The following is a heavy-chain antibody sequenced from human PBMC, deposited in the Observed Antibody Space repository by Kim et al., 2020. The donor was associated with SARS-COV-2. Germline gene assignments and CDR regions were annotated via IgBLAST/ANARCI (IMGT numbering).Heavy chain of an antibody. Sequence: GGSLRLSCAASGFTFSSYDMHWVRQATGKGLEWVSAIGTAGDTYYPGSVKGRFTISRENAKNSLYLQMNSLRAGDTAVYYCARVSPLYYYGMDVWGQGTTVTVSS. J-gene: IGHJ6*02. CDR3: ARVSPLYYYGMDV. V-gene: IGHV3-13*04. CDR2: IGTAGDT. CDR1: GFTFSSYD.